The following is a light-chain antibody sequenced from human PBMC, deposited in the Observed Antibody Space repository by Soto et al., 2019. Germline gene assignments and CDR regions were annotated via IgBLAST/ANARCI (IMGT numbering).Light chain of an antibody. CDR3: SSYAGSNNVV. CDR2: EVS. J-gene: IGLJ2*01. Sequence: QSALTQPPSASGSPGQSVTISCTGTSSDVGGYNYVSWYQQHPGKAPKLILYEVSKRPSGVPDRFSGSKSSNTASLTVSGLQAEDEADYYCSSYAGSNNVVFGGGTKLTVL. CDR1: SSDVGGYNY. V-gene: IGLV2-8*01.